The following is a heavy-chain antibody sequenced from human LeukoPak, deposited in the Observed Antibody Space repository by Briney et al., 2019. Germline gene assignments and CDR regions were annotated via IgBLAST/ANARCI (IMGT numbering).Heavy chain of an antibody. CDR2: IIPIFGTA. J-gene: IGHJ4*02. CDR1: GGTFSSYA. V-gene: IGHV1-69*05. Sequence: SVKVSCKASGGTFSSYAISWVRQAPGQGLEWMGGIIPIFGTANYAQKFQGRVTITTGESTSTAYMELSSLRSEDTAVYYCARDWDYGGNSGNYWGQGTLVTVSS. CDR3: ARDWDYGGNSGNY. D-gene: IGHD4-23*01.